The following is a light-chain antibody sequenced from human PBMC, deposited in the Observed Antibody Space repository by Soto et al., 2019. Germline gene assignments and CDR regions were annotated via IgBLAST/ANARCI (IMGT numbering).Light chain of an antibody. J-gene: IGKJ1*01. CDR2: GAS. CDR3: QQYTYSPWT. Sequence: EVVLTQSPGTLSLSPGERATLSCRASQSVSSGYLGWYQQKPGQAPRLLIYGASSRATGILDRFSGSGSGTDFTLTISRLEPEDFAVYFCQQYTYSPWTFGQGTKVEIK. V-gene: IGKV3-20*01. CDR1: QSVSSGY.